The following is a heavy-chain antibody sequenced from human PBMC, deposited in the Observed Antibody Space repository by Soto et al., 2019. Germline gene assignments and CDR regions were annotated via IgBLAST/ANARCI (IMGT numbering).Heavy chain of an antibody. D-gene: IGHD3-10*01. CDR3: ATRKYYYGSGSYKLDS. Sequence: QVLLQQWGAGLLKPSETLSLTCGVSGGSFSGYYYNWIRQPPGKGLEWIGEINHSGGTNYNPSLKSRVTISVDTSKKQFSLKLNSVTAADTSFYYCATRKYYYGSGSYKLDSWGQGTLVTVSS. CDR1: GGSFSGYY. CDR2: INHSGGT. V-gene: IGHV4-34*01. J-gene: IGHJ4*02.